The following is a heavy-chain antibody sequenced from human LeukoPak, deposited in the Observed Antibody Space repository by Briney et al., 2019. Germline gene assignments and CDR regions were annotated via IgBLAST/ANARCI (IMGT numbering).Heavy chain of an antibody. Sequence: GGSLRLSCAASGITFSSYVMNWVRQAPGKGLEWVSGISGSGGSTYYADSVKGRFTISRDNSKNTLYLQMNSLRAEDTAVYYCAKATNWGSREAFDIWGQGTMVTASS. J-gene: IGHJ3*02. CDR3: AKATNWGSREAFDI. CDR1: GITFSSYV. CDR2: ISGSGGST. V-gene: IGHV3-23*01. D-gene: IGHD7-27*01.